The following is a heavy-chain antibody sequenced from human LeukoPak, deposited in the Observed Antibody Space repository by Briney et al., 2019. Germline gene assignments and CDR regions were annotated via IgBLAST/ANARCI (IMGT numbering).Heavy chain of an antibody. J-gene: IGHJ4*02. D-gene: IGHD6-13*01. CDR1: GFTFSSSG. Sequence: GGSLRLSCAASGFTFSSSGMHWVRQAPGKGLERVAVISYDGSNKYYADSVKGRFTISRDNPKNTLYLQMNSLRAEDTAVYYCAKDRWGKAAAGSPFDYWGQGTLVTVSS. CDR3: AKDRWGKAAAGSPFDY. CDR2: ISYDGSNK. V-gene: IGHV3-30*18.